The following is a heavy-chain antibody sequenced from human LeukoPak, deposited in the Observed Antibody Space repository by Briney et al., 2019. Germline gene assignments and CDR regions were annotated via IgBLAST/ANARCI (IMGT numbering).Heavy chain of an antibody. Sequence: PGGSLRLSCAASGFTVSSNYMSWVRQAPGKGLEWVSVIYSGGSTYYADSVKGRFTISRDNSKNTLYLQMNGLRAEDTAVYYCARLTIFGVSDAFDIWGQGTMVTVSS. CDR1: GFTVSSNY. CDR2: IYSGGST. CDR3: ARLTIFGVSDAFDI. J-gene: IGHJ3*02. D-gene: IGHD3-3*01. V-gene: IGHV3-66*01.